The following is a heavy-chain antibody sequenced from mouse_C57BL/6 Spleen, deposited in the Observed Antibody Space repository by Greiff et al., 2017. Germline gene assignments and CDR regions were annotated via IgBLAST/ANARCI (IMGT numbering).Heavy chain of an antibody. CDR3: ALIYYGPLLAMDY. CDR2: IYPGSGST. CDR1: GCTFTSYW. Sequence: QVQLQQPGAELVKPGASVKMSCKASGCTFTSYWITWVKQRPGQGLEWIGDIYPGSGSTNYNEKFKSKATLTVDTSSSTAYMQLSSLTSEDSAVYYYALIYYGPLLAMDYWGQGTSVTVSS. D-gene: IGHD2-1*01. J-gene: IGHJ4*01. V-gene: IGHV1-55*01.